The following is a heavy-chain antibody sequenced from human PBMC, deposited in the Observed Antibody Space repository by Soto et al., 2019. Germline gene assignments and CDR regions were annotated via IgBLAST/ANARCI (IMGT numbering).Heavy chain of an antibody. CDR2: IFHRGDT. D-gene: IGHD3-16*01. V-gene: IGHV4-4*02. CDR1: GGSVSSKKW. CDR3: ASYVGTGGYGAFDI. Sequence: QVLLQESGPGLVKASGTLSLTCALSGGSVSSKKWWTWVRQTPGKGLERIGEIFHRGDTNYNAFLKSRVTISIDKSRNQVSLILTSVTAADTAVYYCASYVGTGGYGAFDIWGQGTVVTVSS. J-gene: IGHJ3*02.